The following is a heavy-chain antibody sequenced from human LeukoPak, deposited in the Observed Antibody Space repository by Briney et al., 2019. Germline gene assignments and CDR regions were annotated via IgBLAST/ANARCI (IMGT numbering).Heavy chain of an antibody. CDR2: IRYDGSNK. D-gene: IGHD6-13*01. V-gene: IGHV3-30*02. CDR1: GFTFSSYG. J-gene: IGHJ6*03. CDR3: ANSIAAAGTFYYYYYMDV. Sequence: QAGGSLRLSCAASGFTFSSYGMHWVRQAPGKGLEWVAFIRYDGSNKYYADSVKGRFTISRDNSKNTLYLQMNSLRAEDTAVYYCANSIAAAGTFYYYYYMDVWGKGTTVTISS.